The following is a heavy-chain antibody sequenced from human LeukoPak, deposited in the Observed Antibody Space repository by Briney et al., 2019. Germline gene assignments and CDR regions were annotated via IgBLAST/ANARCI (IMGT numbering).Heavy chain of an antibody. J-gene: IGHJ6*03. D-gene: IGHD2-2*01. Sequence: GSLRLSCAASGFTVTRNYMTWIRQPPGKGLEWIGSIYYSGSTYYNPSLKSRVTISVDTSKNQFSLKLSSVTAADTAVYYCAQGGIPAARYYYMDVWGKGTTVTVSS. CDR2: IYYSGST. CDR1: GFTVTRNY. CDR3: AQGGIPAARYYYMDV. V-gene: IGHV4-39*07.